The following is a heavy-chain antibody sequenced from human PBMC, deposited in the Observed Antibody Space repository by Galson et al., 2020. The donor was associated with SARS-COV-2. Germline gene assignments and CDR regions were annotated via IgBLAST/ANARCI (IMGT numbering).Heavy chain of an antibody. CDR3: AHMALYYDLWSGLLRTSNSFDP. CDR2: IYWDDDK. CDR1: GFSLTTTGVG. V-gene: IGHV2-5*02. Sequence: VSGPTLVKPTQTLTLTCTFSGFSLTTTGVGVGWIRQPPGEALEWLALIYWDDDKRYSPSLKSRLTITKDTSKNQVVLTMTNMDPVDTATYYCAHMALYYDLWSGLLRTSNSFDPWGQGTLVTVSS. J-gene: IGHJ5*02. D-gene: IGHD3-3*01.